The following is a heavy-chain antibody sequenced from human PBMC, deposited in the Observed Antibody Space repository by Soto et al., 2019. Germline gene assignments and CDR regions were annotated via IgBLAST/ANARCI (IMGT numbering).Heavy chain of an antibody. V-gene: IGHV1-69*04. CDR3: ARDIGSGSYYTRYYYYGMDV. J-gene: IGHJ6*02. Sequence: SVKVSCKASGGSFSSYTISWLRQAPGQELEWMGRIIPILGIANYAQKFQGRVTITADKSTSTAYMELSSLRSEDTAVYYCARDIGSGSYYTRYYYYGMDVWGQGTTVTVSS. CDR2: IIPILGIA. D-gene: IGHD3-10*01. CDR1: GGSFSSYT.